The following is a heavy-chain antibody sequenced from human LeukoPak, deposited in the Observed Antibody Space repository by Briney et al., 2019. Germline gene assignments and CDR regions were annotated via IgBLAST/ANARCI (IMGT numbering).Heavy chain of an antibody. V-gene: IGHV1-69*13. CDR1: GGTFTSYA. CDR3: ARGIVVVPAAISPNYYYYMDV. J-gene: IGHJ6*03. CDR2: IIPIFGTA. D-gene: IGHD2-2*02. Sequence: ASVKVSFTASGGTFTSYAISWVRQAPGQGLEWMGGIIPIFGTANYAQKFQGRVTITADESTSTAYMELSSLRSEDTAVYYCARGIVVVPAAISPNYYYYMDVWGKGTTVTISS.